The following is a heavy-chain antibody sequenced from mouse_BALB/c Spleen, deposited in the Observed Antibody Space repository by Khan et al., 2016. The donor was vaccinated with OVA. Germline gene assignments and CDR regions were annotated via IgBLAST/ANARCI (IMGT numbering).Heavy chain of an antibody. D-gene: IGHD4-1*01. V-gene: IGHV5-6*01. CDR2: MSSGGDYT. J-gene: IGHJ3*01. CDR1: GFTFSSYS. Sequence: EVQLQESGGDSVKPGGSLKLSCAASGFTFSSYSMSWVRQTPDKRLEWVATMSSGGDYTYYPDGVKGRFTISRDNAKNTLYLQMSSLRSEDTAMYYCASHLTGSFAYWGQGTLVTVSA. CDR3: ASHLTGSFAY.